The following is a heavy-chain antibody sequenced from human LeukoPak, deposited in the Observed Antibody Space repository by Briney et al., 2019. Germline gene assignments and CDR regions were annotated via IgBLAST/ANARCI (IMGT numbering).Heavy chain of an antibody. CDR1: GYTFTGYY. Sequence: ASVKVSCKASGYTFTGYYMHWVRQAPGQGLEWMGWINPNSGGTNYEQKFQGRVTMTRDMSISTAYMELSRLRSDDTAVYYCARMTTVITLRYNWFDPWGQGTLVTVSS. D-gene: IGHD4-23*01. J-gene: IGHJ5*02. CDR2: INPNSGGT. CDR3: ARMTTVITLRYNWFDP. V-gene: IGHV1-2*02.